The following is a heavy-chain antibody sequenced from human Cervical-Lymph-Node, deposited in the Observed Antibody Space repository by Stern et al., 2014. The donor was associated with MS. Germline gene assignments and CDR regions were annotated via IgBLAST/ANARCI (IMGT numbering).Heavy chain of an antibody. J-gene: IGHJ4*02. CDR2: INPSGGRT. CDR3: ARDGMTAATYYFDF. D-gene: IGHD6-13*01. V-gene: IGHV1-46*01. CDR1: GYSFTSYY. Sequence: VQLVESGAEVKKPAASVKVSCKASGYSFTSYYMHWVRQAPGQGLEWMGIINPSGGRTNYAQKFQDRVTMTRDTSTSTVYMEMSSLRSEDTALYYCARDGMTAATYYFDFWGQGTVVTVSS.